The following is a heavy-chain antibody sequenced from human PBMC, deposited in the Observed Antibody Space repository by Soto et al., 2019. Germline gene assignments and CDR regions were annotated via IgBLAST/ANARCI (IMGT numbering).Heavy chain of an antibody. D-gene: IGHD6-13*01. CDR2: IYYSGST. CDR3: ARDYRVQLDTRHYYYYYFLDI. CDR1: GGSINSGGFY. Sequence: SGTLSLTCTVFGGSINSGGFYWSWIRQHPGKGLEWIGYIYYSGSTNYNPSLKSRATISVDTSKNQFSLKLSSVTAADTGVYYCARDYRVQLDTRHYYYYYFLDIWGKGTTVTVSS. J-gene: IGHJ6*03. V-gene: IGHV4-61*08.